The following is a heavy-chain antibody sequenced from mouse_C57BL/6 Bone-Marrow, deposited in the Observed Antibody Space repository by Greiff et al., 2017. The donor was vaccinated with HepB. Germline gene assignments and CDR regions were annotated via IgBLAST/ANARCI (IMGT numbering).Heavy chain of an antibody. D-gene: IGHD1-1*01. V-gene: IGHV2-2*01. CDR1: GFSLTSYG. CDR2: IWSGGST. Sequence: VQRVESGPGLVQPSQSLSITCTVSGFSLTSYGVHWVRQSPGKGLEWLGVIWSGGSTDYNAAFISRLSISKDNSKSQVFCKMNSLQADDTAIYYCARLLLRDAYWGQGTLVTVSA. CDR3: ARLLLRDAY. J-gene: IGHJ3*01.